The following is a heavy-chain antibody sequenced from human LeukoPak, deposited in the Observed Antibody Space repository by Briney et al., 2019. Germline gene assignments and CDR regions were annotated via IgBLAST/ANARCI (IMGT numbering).Heavy chain of an antibody. V-gene: IGHV4-59*13. D-gene: IGHD5-24*01. CDR2: IYYSGNT. Sequence: SSETLSLTCTVSGVSISSYYWSWIRQPPGKGLEWIGYIYYSGNTNYNPSLKSRVTMSVDTSKNQFSLKLTSVTAADTAVYYCARGARGDGYNYDYWGQGTLVTVSS. CDR1: GVSISSYY. J-gene: IGHJ4*02. CDR3: ARGARGDGYNYDY.